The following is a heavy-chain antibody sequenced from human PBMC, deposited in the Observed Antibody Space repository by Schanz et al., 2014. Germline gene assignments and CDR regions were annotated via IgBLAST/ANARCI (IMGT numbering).Heavy chain of an antibody. CDR3: AKDSCSSTTCYGYGMDV. CDR2: ISGGGGTR. Sequence: VQLVESGGGVVQFGRSLRLSCVVSGFTVSSDHMSWVRQAPGKGLEWVSGISGGGGTRNYADSVKGRFTVFRDNSKRTLYLEINDPRAEDTAVYYCAKDSCSSTTCYGYGMDVWGQGSTVTVSS. D-gene: IGHD2-2*01. CDR1: GFTVSSDH. J-gene: IGHJ6*02. V-gene: IGHV3-23*04.